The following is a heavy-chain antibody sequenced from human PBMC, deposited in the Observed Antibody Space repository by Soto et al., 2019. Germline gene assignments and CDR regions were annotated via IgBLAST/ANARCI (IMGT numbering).Heavy chain of an antibody. CDR1: GGSISSGGYY. CDR2: IYYSGST. CDR3: AWGPGYEAYYYYGMDV. J-gene: IGHJ6*02. V-gene: IGHV4-31*03. Sequence: SETLSLTCTVSGGSISSGGYYWSWIRHHPGKGLEWIGYIYYSGSTYYNPSLKSRVTISVDASKNQFSLKLSSVTAADTAVYYCAWGPGYEAYYYYGMDVWDQGTTVSVSS. D-gene: IGHD5-12*01.